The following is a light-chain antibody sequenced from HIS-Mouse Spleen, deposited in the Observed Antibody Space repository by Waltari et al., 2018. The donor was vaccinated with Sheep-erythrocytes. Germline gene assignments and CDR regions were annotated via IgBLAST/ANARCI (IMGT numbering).Light chain of an antibody. CDR1: SSDVGGYNY. CDR2: DVN. V-gene: IGLV2-11*01. CDR3: CSYAGSYNHV. J-gene: IGLJ1*01. Sequence: QSALTQPRSVSGSPGQSVTISCTGTSSDVGGYNYVSWYQQHPGKAPKLMIYDVNKRPSGVPDRVSGSQSGNTASLTISGLQAEYEADYYCCSYAGSYNHVFATGTKVTVL.